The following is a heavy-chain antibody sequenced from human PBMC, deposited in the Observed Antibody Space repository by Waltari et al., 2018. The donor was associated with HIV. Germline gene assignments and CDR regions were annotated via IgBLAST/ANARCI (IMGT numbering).Heavy chain of an antibody. D-gene: IGHD3-10*01. CDR3: AKDLNKFYHGSGFDF. Sequence: VPLVESGGGVVQSGRSLRPSLEVSAVAALAPGSHWVRQAPGKGLEWVAVMSYDGKSFYSDDVKGRFTMSRDTSKNTILLQMDRLKVGDGAVYHCAKDLNKFYHGSGFDFWGPGAPVTV. J-gene: IGHJ4*02. CDR1: AVAALAPG. CDR2: MSYDGKS. V-gene: IGHV3-30*18.